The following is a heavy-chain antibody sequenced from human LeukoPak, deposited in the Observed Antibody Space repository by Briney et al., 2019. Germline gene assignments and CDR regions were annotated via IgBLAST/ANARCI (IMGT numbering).Heavy chain of an antibody. CDR3: ARLSTGGYYYGSGFDY. CDR2: IIPSFGTA. Sequence: SVRVSCKASGGTFSSYGLSWVRQAPGQGLEWMGGIIPSFGTANYAQKFQGRVTITADESTWTAYMELSSLRSEDTAVYYCARLSTGGYYYGSGFDYWGQGTLVTVSS. CDR1: GGTFSSYG. J-gene: IGHJ4*02. D-gene: IGHD3-10*01. V-gene: IGHV1-69*13.